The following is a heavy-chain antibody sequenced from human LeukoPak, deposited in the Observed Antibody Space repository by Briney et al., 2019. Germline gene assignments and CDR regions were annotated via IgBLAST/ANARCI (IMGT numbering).Heavy chain of an antibody. Sequence: ASVKVSCKASGYTFTGYYMHWVRQAPGQGLEWMGWINPNSGGTNYAQKFQGRVTMTRDTSISTAYMELRSLRSDDTAVYYCARDLKMAGILYYFDYWGQGTLVTVSS. V-gene: IGHV1-2*02. CDR2: INPNSGGT. J-gene: IGHJ4*02. D-gene: IGHD6-19*01. CDR1: GYTFTGYY. CDR3: ARDLKMAGILYYFDY.